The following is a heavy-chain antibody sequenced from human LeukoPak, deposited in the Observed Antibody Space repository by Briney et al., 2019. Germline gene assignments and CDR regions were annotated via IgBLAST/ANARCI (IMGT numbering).Heavy chain of an antibody. CDR3: ARTHFITSSGYYGEGYYFDY. CDR1: GYTVTSYG. V-gene: IGHV1-18*01. Sequence: ASVKVSCKASGYTVTSYGISWVRQAPGQGLEWMGWISAYNGNTNYAQKLQGRVTMTTDTSTSTAYMELRSLRSEDTAVYYCARTHFITSSGYYGEGYYFDYWGQGTLVTVSS. J-gene: IGHJ4*02. CDR2: ISAYNGNT. D-gene: IGHD3-22*01.